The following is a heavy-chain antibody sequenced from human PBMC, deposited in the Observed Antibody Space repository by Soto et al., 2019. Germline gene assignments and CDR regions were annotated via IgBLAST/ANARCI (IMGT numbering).Heavy chain of an antibody. CDR1: GGTFRSHA. D-gene: IGHD3-22*01. CDR3: ASDPAGYYDNTGYFFDY. CDR2: INPIFGTT. V-gene: IGHV1-69*01. Sequence: QVNLVQSGAEVKKPGSSVKVSFKTSGGTFRSHAISWVRQAPGQGLEWMGGINPIFGTTNYAQKFQGRVTITADESTSTAYMDLSSLRSEDTAVYYCASDPAGYYDNTGYFFDYWGQGTLVTVSS. J-gene: IGHJ4*02.